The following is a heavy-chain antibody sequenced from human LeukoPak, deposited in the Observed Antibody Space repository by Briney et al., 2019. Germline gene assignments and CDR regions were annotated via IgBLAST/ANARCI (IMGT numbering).Heavy chain of an antibody. J-gene: IGHJ3*02. CDR3: ARDQSVRLLQTSSTYFKHVFAI. D-gene: IGHD6-13*01. Sequence: EASVKVSCKATGYTFTSYGISWVRQAPGLGLEWMGWISAYNGNTNYAQKVQGRVTMTTDTSTSTAYMELRSLRFDDTAVYYCARDQSVRLLQTSSTYFKHVFAIWGQGLMVTVSS. V-gene: IGHV1-18*01. CDR1: GYTFTSYG. CDR2: ISAYNGNT.